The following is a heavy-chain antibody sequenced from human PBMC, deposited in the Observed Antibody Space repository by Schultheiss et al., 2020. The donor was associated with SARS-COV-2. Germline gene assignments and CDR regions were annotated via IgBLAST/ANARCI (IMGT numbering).Heavy chain of an antibody. D-gene: IGHD1-7*01. Sequence: SETLSLTCAVYGGSFSGYYWSWIRQPPGKGLEWIGEINHSGSTNYNPSLKSRVTISVDTSKNQFSLRLSSVTAEDTAVYYCARESEGTNWYFDLWGRGTLVTVSS. J-gene: IGHJ2*01. V-gene: IGHV4-34*01. CDR3: ARESEGTNWYFDL. CDR1: GGSFSGYY. CDR2: INHSGST.